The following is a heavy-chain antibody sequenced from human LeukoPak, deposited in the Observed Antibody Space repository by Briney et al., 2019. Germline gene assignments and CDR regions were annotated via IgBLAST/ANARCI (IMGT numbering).Heavy chain of an antibody. J-gene: IGHJ3*02. Sequence: SETLSLTCTVSGFSISSDYYWGWIRQTPGKGLEWIGSIYYSGSTYYNPSLKSRVTISVDTSKNQFSLKLSSVTAADTAVYYCARDLQWLVNNAFDIWGQGTMVTVSS. CDR2: IYYSGST. CDR1: GFSISSDYY. V-gene: IGHV4-38-2*02. D-gene: IGHD6-19*01. CDR3: ARDLQWLVNNAFDI.